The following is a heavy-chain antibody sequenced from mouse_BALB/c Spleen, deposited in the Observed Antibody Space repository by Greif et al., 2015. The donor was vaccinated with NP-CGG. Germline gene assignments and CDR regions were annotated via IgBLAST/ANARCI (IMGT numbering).Heavy chain of an antibody. CDR3: ARSGDYDWFAY. V-gene: IGHV1-7*01. CDR2: INPSTGYT. CDR1: GYTFTSYW. Sequence: QVQLQQSGAELAKPGASVKMSCKASGYTFTSYWMHWVKQRPGQGLEWIRYINPSTGYTEYNQKFKDKATLTADKSSSTAYMQLSSLTSEDSAVYYCARSGDYDWFAYWGQGTLVTVSA. D-gene: IGHD2-4*01. J-gene: IGHJ3*01.